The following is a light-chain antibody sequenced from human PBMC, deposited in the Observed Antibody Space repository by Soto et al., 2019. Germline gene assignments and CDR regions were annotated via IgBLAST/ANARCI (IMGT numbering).Light chain of an antibody. CDR2: DAS. J-gene: IGKJ1*01. CDR1: QSVSNNY. CDR3: QQYGSSGT. V-gene: IGKV3-20*01. Sequence: ETVFTQSPGTLSLSPGERATLSCRASQSVSNNYLAWYQQKPDQAPRLLIYDASNRATGIPARFSGSGSGTDFTLTISRLEPEDVAVYYCQQYGSSGTFGQGTKVDIK.